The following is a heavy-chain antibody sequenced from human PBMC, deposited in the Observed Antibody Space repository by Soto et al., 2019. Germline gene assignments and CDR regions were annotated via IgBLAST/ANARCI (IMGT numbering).Heavy chain of an antibody. CDR3: ARHMSYYDFWSGPFGMDV. J-gene: IGHJ6*02. CDR1: GYSFTSYW. D-gene: IGHD3-3*01. CDR2: IDPSDSYT. Sequence: PGESLKISCKGSGYSFTSYWISWVRQMPGKGLEWMGRIDPSDSYTNYSPSFQGHVTISADKSISTAYPQWSSLKASDTAMYYCARHMSYYDFWSGPFGMDVWGQGTTVTVSS. V-gene: IGHV5-10-1*01.